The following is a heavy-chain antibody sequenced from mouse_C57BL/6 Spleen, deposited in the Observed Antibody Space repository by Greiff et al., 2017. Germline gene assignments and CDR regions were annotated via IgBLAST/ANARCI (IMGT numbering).Heavy chain of an antibody. CDR3: ARGGYYGNYAMDY. V-gene: IGHV3-1*01. J-gene: IGHJ4*01. CDR1: GYSITSGYD. Sequence: EVQLLESGPGMVKPSQSLSLTCTVTGYSITSGYDWHWIRHFPGNKLEWMGYISYSGSTNYNPSLKSRISITHDTSKNHFFLKLNSVTTEDTATYYCARGGYYGNYAMDYWGQGTSVTVSS. CDR2: ISYSGST. D-gene: IGHD1-1*01.